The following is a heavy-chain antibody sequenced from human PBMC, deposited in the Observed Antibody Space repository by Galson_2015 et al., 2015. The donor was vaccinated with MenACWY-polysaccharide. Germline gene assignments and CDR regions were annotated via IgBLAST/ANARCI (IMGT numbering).Heavy chain of an antibody. D-gene: IGHD3-16*02. V-gene: IGHV1-18*01. CDR1: GYTFTSYG. J-gene: IGHJ4*02. Sequence: SVKVSCKASGYTFTSYGISWVRQAPGQGLEWMGWISAYNGNTNYAQKLQGRVTMTTDTSTSTAYMELRSLRSDDTAVYYCARLLAPYYYVWGSYRYTYDYWGQGTLVTVSS. CDR3: ARLLAPYYYVWGSYRYTYDY. CDR2: ISAYNGNT.